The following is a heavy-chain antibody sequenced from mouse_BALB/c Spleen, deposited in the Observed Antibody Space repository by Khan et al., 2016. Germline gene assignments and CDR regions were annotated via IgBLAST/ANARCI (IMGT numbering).Heavy chain of an antibody. V-gene: IGHV1-7*01. Sequence: QVQLKQSGAELAKPGASVKMSCKASDYTFTTYWMHWVKQRPGQGLEWMGYINPSTGSTEYNQRFRDKATLTADKSYSTAYMQLSSLASDDLAVYYCARGGGYYHVSSCYFDVWGAGTTVTVSS. J-gene: IGHJ1*01. CDR1: DYTFTTYW. CDR3: ARGGGYYHVSSCYFDV. D-gene: IGHD1-1*01. CDR2: INPSTGST.